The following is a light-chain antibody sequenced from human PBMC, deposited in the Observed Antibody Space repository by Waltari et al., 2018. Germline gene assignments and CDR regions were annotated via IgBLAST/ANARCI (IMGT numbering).Light chain of an antibody. Sequence: SYELTQPPSVSVSPGQTASITCSGHALSTKYAYWYHQKSGQAPVLVIFEGSKRPSGAPERISGSSSGTMATLTLSGAQLEDEGDYYCLSPDSSGTYVVFGGGTKLTVL. V-gene: IGLV3-10*01. CDR2: EGS. CDR3: LSPDSSGTYVV. CDR1: ALSTKY. J-gene: IGLJ2*01.